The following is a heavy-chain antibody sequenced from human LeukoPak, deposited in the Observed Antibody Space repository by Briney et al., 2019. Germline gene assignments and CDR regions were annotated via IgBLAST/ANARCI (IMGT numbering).Heavy chain of an antibody. CDR2: IWYDGSNE. CDR1: GFTFSSYG. D-gene: IGHD7-27*01. Sequence: GGSLRLSCAASGFTFSSYGMHWVRQAPGKGLEWVAVIWYDGSNENSADSVKGRFTISRDNSKNTLYLQMNSLRAEDTAVYYCARLPPGDYWGQGTLVTVSS. V-gene: IGHV3-33*01. J-gene: IGHJ4*02. CDR3: ARLPPGDY.